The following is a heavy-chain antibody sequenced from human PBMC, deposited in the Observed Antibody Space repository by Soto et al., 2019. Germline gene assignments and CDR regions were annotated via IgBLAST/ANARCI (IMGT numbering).Heavy chain of an antibody. CDR1: GFTFSDYY. Sequence: QVQLVESRGGLVKPGGSLRLSCAASGFTFSDYYMSWIRQAPGKGLEWVSYISSSSSYTNYADSVKGRFTISRDNAKNSLYLQMNSLRAENTAVYYCARGGGSGYYHIDYWGQGTLVTVSS. J-gene: IGHJ4*02. V-gene: IGHV3-11*05. CDR2: ISSSSSYT. CDR3: ARGGGSGYYHIDY. D-gene: IGHD3-22*01.